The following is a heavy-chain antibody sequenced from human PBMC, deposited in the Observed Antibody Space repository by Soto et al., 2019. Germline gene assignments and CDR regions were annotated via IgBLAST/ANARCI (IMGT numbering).Heavy chain of an antibody. J-gene: IGHJ5*02. CDR3: AHNRGIAVAGYNWFDP. Sequence: QVQLVQSGAEVKKPGSSVKVSCKASGGTFSSYAISWVRQAPGQGLKWMGGIIPIFGTANYAQKFQGRVTITADKSTSTAYMELSSLRSEDTAVYYCAHNRGIAVAGYNWFDPWGQGTLVTVSS. D-gene: IGHD6-19*01. CDR1: GGTFSSYA. V-gene: IGHV1-69*06. CDR2: IIPIFGTA.